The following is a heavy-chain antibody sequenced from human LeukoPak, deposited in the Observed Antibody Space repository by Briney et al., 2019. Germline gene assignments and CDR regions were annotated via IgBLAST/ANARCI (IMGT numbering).Heavy chain of an antibody. CDR3: ARMTSDWYLDY. CDR2: IYPGDYDS. D-gene: IGHD6-19*01. J-gene: IGHJ4*02. Sequence: GESLKISCKGSGYNFTNDWIAWVRQMPGRGLEWMGIIYPGDYDSRYSLSFEGQVAISADKSINTAYLRWSSLKASDTAMYYCARMTSDWYLDYWGQGTLVTVSS. CDR1: GYNFTNDW. V-gene: IGHV5-51*01.